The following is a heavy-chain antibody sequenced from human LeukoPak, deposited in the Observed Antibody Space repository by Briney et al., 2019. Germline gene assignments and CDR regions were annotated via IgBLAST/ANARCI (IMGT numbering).Heavy chain of an antibody. CDR3: ARGGVVVTNY. V-gene: IGHV3-7*01. D-gene: IGHD2-21*02. Sequence: GGSLRLSCAASGFTFSNYWMSWVRQAPGKGLEWVTNIKEDGSEKNYVDSVKGRFTISRDNAKNSLYLQMNSLRAEDTAIYYCARGGVVVTNYWGQGTLVTVSS. CDR2: IKEDGSEK. CDR1: GFTFSNYW. J-gene: IGHJ4*02.